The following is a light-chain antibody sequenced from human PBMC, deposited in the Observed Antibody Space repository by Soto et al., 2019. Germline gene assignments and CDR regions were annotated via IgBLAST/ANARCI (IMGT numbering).Light chain of an antibody. CDR1: NIGSKS. V-gene: IGLV3-21*04. CDR3: QVWDNVSEHAV. Sequence: SYELTQPPSVSVAPGKTATITCGGDNIGSKSVHWYQQEPGQAPLLVIYFDKDRPSGIPERFSGSNSGNTATLTISRVEAGDEADYYCQVWDNVSEHAVFGGGTKLTVL. J-gene: IGLJ2*01. CDR2: FDK.